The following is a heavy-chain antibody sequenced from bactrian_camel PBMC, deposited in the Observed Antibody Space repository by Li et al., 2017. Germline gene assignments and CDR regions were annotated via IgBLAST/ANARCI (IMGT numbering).Heavy chain of an antibody. Sequence: HVQLVESGGGSVQAGESLTLSCAASRYTYSTSCMAWFRQVPGKEREGVASIYTGGETLYADSVKGRFTISQDSFKDTVYLQMDSLKPEDTATYLCAAGPLFTGGVGSSKRDCRYEYWGRGTQVTVS. D-gene: IGHD2*01. CDR3: AAGPLFTGGVGSSKRDCRYEY. CDR1: RYTYSTSC. CDR2: IYTGGET. J-gene: IGHJ4*01. V-gene: IGHV3S53*01.